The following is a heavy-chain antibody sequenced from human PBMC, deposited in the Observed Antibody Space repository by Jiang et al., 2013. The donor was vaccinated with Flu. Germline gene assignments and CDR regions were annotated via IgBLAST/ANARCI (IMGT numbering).Heavy chain of an antibody. CDR2: INPQSGGT. D-gene: IGHD5-18*01. CDR1: GYTFTGYY. Sequence: GAEVKKPGASVKVSCKASGYTFTGYYMHWVRQAPGQGLEWMGWINPQSGGTNYAQEFQGRVTMTRDTSISTAYMELSRLRSDDTAVYYCARDLRGYSYEFDYWGQGTLVTVSS. J-gene: IGHJ4*02. CDR3: ARDLRGYSYEFDY. V-gene: IGHV1-2*02.